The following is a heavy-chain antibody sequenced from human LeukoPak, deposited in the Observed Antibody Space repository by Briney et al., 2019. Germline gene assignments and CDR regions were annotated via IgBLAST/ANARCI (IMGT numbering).Heavy chain of an antibody. CDR1: GGSFSGYY. J-gene: IGHJ4*02. CDR3: ARGYPPYDYVWGSYRYRGYFDY. Sequence: SETLPLTCAVYGGSFSGYYWSWIRQPPGKGLEWIGEINHSGSTNYNPSLKSRVTISVDTSKNQFSLKLSSVTAADTAVYYCARGYPPYDYVWGSYRYRGYFDYWGQGTLVTVSS. D-gene: IGHD3-16*02. CDR2: INHSGST. V-gene: IGHV4-34*01.